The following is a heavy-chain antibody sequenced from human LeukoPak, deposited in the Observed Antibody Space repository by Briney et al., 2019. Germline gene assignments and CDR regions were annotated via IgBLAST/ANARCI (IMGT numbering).Heavy chain of an antibody. CDR2: ISNDGGNK. Sequence: QTGGSLRLSCAASGXTFSSFGMHWVRQAPGKGLEWVALISNDGGNKYYADSVEGRFTISRDTSKNTLYLQMNSLRAEDTALYYCAKDHHNRGYDYWGQGTLVTVSS. J-gene: IGHJ4*02. D-gene: IGHD3-22*01. V-gene: IGHV3-30*18. CDR3: AKDHHNRGYDY. CDR1: GXTFSSFG.